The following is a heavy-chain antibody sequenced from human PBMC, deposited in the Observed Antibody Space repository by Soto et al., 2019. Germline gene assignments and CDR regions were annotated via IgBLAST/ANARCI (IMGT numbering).Heavy chain of an antibody. CDR1: GGSISRSNW. V-gene: IGHV4-4*02. D-gene: IGHD2-2*01. J-gene: IGHJ4*02. CDR3: ARIDTSLLSLDS. CDR2: IYDTGTT. Sequence: PSETLSLTCAVSGGSISRSNWWSWVRQPPGKGLEWIGEIYDTGTTNYNPSLKSRVIISVDKSKNQFSLRLSSVTAADTATYYCARIDTSLLSLDSWGQGALVTVSS.